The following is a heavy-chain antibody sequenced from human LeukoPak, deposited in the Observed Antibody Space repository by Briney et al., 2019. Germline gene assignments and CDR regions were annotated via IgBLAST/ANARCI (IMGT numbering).Heavy chain of an antibody. CDR3: ARTTEGGYTYDYFYYYYMDV. V-gene: IGHV4-59*01. Sequence: SETLSLTCTVSGGSISSYYWSWIRQPPGKGLEWIGFIYYSGSTNYNPSLKSRVTISVDTSKNQFSLKLSSVTAADTAVYYCARTTEGGYTYDYFYYYYMDVWGKGTTVTISS. D-gene: IGHD5-18*01. CDR1: GGSISSYY. J-gene: IGHJ6*03. CDR2: IYYSGST.